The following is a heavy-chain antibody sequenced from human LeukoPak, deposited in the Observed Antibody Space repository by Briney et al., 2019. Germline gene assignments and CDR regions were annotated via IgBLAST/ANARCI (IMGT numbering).Heavy chain of an antibody. Sequence: ASVKVSCKASGYTFTSYWIQWVRQAPGQGLEWVGLINPDGGSTAYAHRFQGRVIMTRDTSTSTAYMDLSSLRSEDTAVYHCARAPRNSSTMLDYWGQGTLVTVSS. D-gene: IGHD6-13*01. J-gene: IGHJ4*02. CDR3: ARAPRNSSTMLDY. V-gene: IGHV1-46*01. CDR2: INPDGGST. CDR1: GYTFTSYW.